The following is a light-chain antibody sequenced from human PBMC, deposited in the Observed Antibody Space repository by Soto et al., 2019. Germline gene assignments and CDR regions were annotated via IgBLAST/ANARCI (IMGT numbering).Light chain of an antibody. V-gene: IGKV1-27*01. J-gene: IGKJ1*01. CDR1: QGISRY. Sequence: DLQMTQSPSSLSASVGDRVTITCRASQGISRYLAWYQQKPGKVPKLLIYAASTLQSGVPSRFSGSGSGTDFTLTISSLQPEDVATYYCQKYYSAPQTFGQGTKVEIK. CDR2: AAS. CDR3: QKYYSAPQT.